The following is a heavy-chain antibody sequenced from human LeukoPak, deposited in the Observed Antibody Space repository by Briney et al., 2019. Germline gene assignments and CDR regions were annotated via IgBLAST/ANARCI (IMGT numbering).Heavy chain of an antibody. CDR3: ARRRFCSSTSCYEGAFDI. CDR2: IYPGDSDT. CDR1: GFSFTTYW. Sequence: GESLKIXCKGSGFSFTTYWIAWVRQMPGKGLEWMGIIYPGDSDTRYSPSFQGRVTISVDKSISTAYLQWSSLKASDTAMYYCARRRFCSSTSCYEGAFDIRGQGTMVTVSS. D-gene: IGHD2-2*01. J-gene: IGHJ3*02. V-gene: IGHV5-51*03.